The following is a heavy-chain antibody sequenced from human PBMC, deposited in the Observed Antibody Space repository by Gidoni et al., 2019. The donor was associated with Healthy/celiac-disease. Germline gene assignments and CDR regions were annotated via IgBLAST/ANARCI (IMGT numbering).Heavy chain of an antibody. D-gene: IGHD3-10*01. J-gene: IGHJ4*02. CDR1: GFTVRSNY. CDR2: IYSGGST. Sequence: EVQLVESAGVLVQPGGSLRLSCAASGFTVRSNYMSWVRQAPGKGLQGVLVIYSGGSTYYADSVKGRFTISRDNSKNTLYLQMNSLSAEDTAVYYCARAGGTFDYYGSGSYYIDYWGQGTLVTVSS. V-gene: IGHV3-66*02. CDR3: ARAGGTFDYYGSGSYYIDY.